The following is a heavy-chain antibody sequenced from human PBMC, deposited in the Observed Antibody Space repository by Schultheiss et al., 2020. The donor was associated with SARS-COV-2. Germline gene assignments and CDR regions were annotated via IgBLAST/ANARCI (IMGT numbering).Heavy chain of an antibody. V-gene: IGHV3-30*04. Sequence: GSLRLSCAASGFTFSSYTMNWVRQTPGKGLEWVAVISYDGSNKYYADSVKGRFTISRDNAKNSLYLQMNSLRAEDTAVYYCARESRRTGAVGWFDPWGQGTLVTVSS. J-gene: IGHJ5*02. CDR2: ISYDGSNK. D-gene: IGHD1-14*01. CDR1: GFTFSSYT. CDR3: ARESRRTGAVGWFDP.